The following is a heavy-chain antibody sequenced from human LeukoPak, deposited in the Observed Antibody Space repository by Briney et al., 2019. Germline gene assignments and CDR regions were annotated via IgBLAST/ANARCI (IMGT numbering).Heavy chain of an antibody. J-gene: IGHJ3*02. CDR3: ARQETSSYNGAFDI. D-gene: IGHD1-26*01. V-gene: IGHV3-48*04. CDR2: ISSSSTTI. CDR1: GFTFSSYS. Sequence: GGSLRLSCVASGFTFSSYSMNWARQAPGKGQEWVSYISSSSTTIYYADSVKGRFTISRDNAKNSLYLQMNSLRADDTAVYHCARQETSSYNGAFDIWGQGTMVTVSS.